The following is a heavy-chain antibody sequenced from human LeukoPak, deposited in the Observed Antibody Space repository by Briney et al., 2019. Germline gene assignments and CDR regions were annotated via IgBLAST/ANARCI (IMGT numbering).Heavy chain of an antibody. J-gene: IGHJ3*02. Sequence: PGRSLRLSCAASGFTSSNYAMHWVRQAPGKGLEWVAVFTYHGSDKYYADSVKGRFTISRDNSKNTLYLQMNSLRPEDTAVYYRAREGDSSSSVGAFDIWGQGTMVTVSS. CDR1: GFTSSNYA. D-gene: IGHD6-6*01. V-gene: IGHV3-30*01. CDR3: AREGDSSSSVGAFDI. CDR2: FTYHGSDK.